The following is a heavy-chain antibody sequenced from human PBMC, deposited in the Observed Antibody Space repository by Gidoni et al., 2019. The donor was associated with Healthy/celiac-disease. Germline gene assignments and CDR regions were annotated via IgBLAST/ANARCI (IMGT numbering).Heavy chain of an antibody. CDR3: ARVALYYDLYSSSSDRRVIDP. J-gene: IGHJ5*02. CDR1: GYTFTGYY. Sequence: QVQLVQSGAEVKKPGASVKVSCKASGYTFTGYYMHWVRQAPGQGLEWMGWINPNSGGTNYAQKFQGRVTMTRDTSISTAYMELSRLRSDDTAVYYCARVALYYDLYSSSSDRRVIDPWGQGTLVTVSS. CDR2: INPNSGGT. V-gene: IGHV1-2*02. D-gene: IGHD6-6*01.